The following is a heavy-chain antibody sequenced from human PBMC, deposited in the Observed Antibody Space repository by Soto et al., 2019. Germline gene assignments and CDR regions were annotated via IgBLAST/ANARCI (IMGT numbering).Heavy chain of an antibody. Sequence: GGSLRLSCAASGFTFSTFGMNWVRQAPGKGLEWVSYISSSSTTIYYADSVKGRFTISRDNAKNSLYLQMNSLRDEDTAVYYCASRYSYGYEFDYWGKGTLVTVSS. V-gene: IGHV3-48*02. CDR2: ISSSSTTI. CDR3: ASRYSYGYEFDY. D-gene: IGHD5-18*01. J-gene: IGHJ4*02. CDR1: GFTFSTFG.